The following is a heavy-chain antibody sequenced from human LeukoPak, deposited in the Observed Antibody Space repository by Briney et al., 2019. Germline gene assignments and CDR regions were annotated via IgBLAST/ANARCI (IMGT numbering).Heavy chain of an antibody. CDR1: GYTFTSYG. CDR3: ARGVHYYDSSGYLFGYFDY. CDR2: ISAYNGNT. V-gene: IGHV1-18*01. D-gene: IGHD3-22*01. J-gene: IGHJ4*02. Sequence: ASVKVSCEASGYTFTSYGISWVRQAPGQGLEWMGWISAYNGNTNYAQKLQGRGTMTTDTSTSTAYMELRSMRSDDTAVYCCARGVHYYDSSGYLFGYFDYWGQGPLVTVPS.